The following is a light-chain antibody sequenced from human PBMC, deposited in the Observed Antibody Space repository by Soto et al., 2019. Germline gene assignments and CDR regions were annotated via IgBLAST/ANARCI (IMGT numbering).Light chain of an antibody. CDR2: GAS. J-gene: IGKJ1*01. CDR1: QSVSSN. CDR3: QQYNNWPPWT. V-gene: IGKV3-15*01. Sequence: EIVMTQSPATLSVSPGERATLSCRASQSVSSNLAWYQQKPGQAPRLLIYGASTRATGIPARFSGSGSGKEFTLTISSLPSEDFAVYYWQQYNNWPPWTFGQGTKVEIK.